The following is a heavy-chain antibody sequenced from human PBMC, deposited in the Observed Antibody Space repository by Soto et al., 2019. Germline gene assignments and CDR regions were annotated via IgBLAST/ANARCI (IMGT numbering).Heavy chain of an antibody. V-gene: IGHV4-59*01. D-gene: IGHD5-18*01. Sequence: PSETLSLTCTVSGCSIRNYYWSWIRQPPGRGLEWIGHIFYSGSTNYNPALKSRVTISVDTSKSQFSLKLSSVTAADTAVYYCAKDSGYNYGYFRWFDPWGQGTLVTVS. CDR2: IFYSGST. CDR3: AKDSGYNYGYFRWFDP. CDR1: GCSIRNYY. J-gene: IGHJ5*02.